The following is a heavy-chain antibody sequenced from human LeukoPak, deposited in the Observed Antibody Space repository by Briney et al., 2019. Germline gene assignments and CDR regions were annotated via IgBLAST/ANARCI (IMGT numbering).Heavy chain of an antibody. V-gene: IGHV4-59*01. Sequence: PSETLSLTCTVSGGSISRYYWSWIRQPPGKGLEGIGDIYYSGSSNYNPSLKSRVTISVDTSRNQFSLKLSSVTTADTAVYYCARHGLGGGRSGSGIDVWGQGTTVTVSS. D-gene: IGHD2-15*01. CDR1: GGSISRYY. CDR2: IYYSGSS. J-gene: IGHJ6*02. CDR3: ARHGLGGGRSGSGIDV.